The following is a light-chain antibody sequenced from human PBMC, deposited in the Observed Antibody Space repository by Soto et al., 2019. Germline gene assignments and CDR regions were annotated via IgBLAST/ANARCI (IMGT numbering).Light chain of an antibody. CDR1: KNDIGVYDF. CDR3: KSYAGSNTYV. J-gene: IGLJ1*01. CDR2: EVV. Sequence: SALTQPPSASGSPGQSVTISCTGTKNDIGVYDFVSWYQHHPGKAPRLIIYEVVQRPSGVPDRFSGSKSGNTASLTVSGLQAADEADYFGKSYAGSNTYVGGSGTKFTVL. V-gene: IGLV2-8*01.